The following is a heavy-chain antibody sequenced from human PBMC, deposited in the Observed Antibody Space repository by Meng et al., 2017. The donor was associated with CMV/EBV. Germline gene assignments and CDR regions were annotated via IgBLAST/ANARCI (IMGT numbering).Heavy chain of an antibody. CDR1: RFAFSSYG. D-gene: IGHD4-11*01. V-gene: IGHV3-30*02. CDR2: IRYDGSNK. Sequence: GESLKISCAASRFAFSSYGMHWVRQAPGKGLEWVAFIRYDGSNKYYADSVKGRFTISRDNSKNTLYLQMNSLRAEDTAVYYCAKDRVSQFDYWGQGTLVTVSS. CDR3: AKDRVSQFDY. J-gene: IGHJ4*02.